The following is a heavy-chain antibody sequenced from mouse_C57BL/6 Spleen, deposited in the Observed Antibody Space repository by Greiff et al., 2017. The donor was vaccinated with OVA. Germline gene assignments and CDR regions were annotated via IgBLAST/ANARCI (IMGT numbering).Heavy chain of an antibody. CDR2: FYPGSGSF. Sequence: QVQLQQSGAELVKPGASVKLSCKASGYTFTEYTIHWVKQRPGQGLEWIGWFYPGSGSFKSNEKFKDKATLTADKSSSAVYMELSRLTSEDTAVYYCARHEEEEYYGSNYAMDYWGQGTSVTVSS. J-gene: IGHJ4*01. CDR1: GYTFTEYT. CDR3: ARHEEEEYYGSNYAMDY. D-gene: IGHD1-1*01. V-gene: IGHV1-62-2*01.